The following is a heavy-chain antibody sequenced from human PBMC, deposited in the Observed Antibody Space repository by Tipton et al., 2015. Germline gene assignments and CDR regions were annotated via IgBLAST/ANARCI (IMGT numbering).Heavy chain of an antibody. CDR3: ARSLFPETAGLENWFDP. CDR2: IWYDGSNK. J-gene: IGHJ5*02. V-gene: IGHV3-33*01. Sequence: SLRLSCAASGFTFSSYGMHWVRQAPGKGLEWVAVIWYDGSNKYYADSVKGRFTISRDNSKNTLYLQMNSLRAEDTAVYYCARSLFPETAGLENWFDPWGQGTLVTVSS. CDR1: GFTFSSYG. D-gene: IGHD6-13*01.